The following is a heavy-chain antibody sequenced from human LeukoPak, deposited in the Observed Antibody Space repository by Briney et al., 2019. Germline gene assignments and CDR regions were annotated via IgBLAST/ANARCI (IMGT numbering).Heavy chain of an antibody. Sequence: SVKVSCNASGGTFSSYGISWVRQAPGQGLEWIGGVIPMFGTANYAQMFQGRATITADESTSTAYMELSSLRSEDTAVYFCARIDYGEYGTNNYFFYYMGVWGKGTTVTVSS. V-gene: IGHV1-69*13. J-gene: IGHJ6*03. CDR1: GGTFSSYG. CDR3: ARIDYGEYGTNNYFFYYMGV. D-gene: IGHD4-17*01. CDR2: VIPMFGTA.